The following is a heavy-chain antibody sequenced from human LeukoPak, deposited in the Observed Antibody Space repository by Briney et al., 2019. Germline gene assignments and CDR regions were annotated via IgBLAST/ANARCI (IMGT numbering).Heavy chain of an antibody. V-gene: IGHV3-23*01. CDR2: ISGSGGST. Sequence: PGGSLRLSCAASGFTFSSYAMSWVRQAPGKGLEWVSAISGSGGSTYYADSVKGRFTISRDNSKNTLYLQMNSLRAEDTAVYYCARDDSYGYLEFGASDIWGQGTMVTVSS. D-gene: IGHD5-18*01. J-gene: IGHJ3*02. CDR3: ARDDSYGYLEFGASDI. CDR1: GFTFSSYA.